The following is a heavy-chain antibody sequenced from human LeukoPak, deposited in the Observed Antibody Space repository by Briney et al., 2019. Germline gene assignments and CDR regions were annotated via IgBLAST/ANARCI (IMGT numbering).Heavy chain of an antibody. J-gene: IGHJ4*02. CDR2: INGDGSST. V-gene: IGHV3-74*01. D-gene: IGHD3-16*01. Sequence: GGSLRLSCAASGFTFSSSYIHWVRQGPGKGLVSVSHINGDGSSTFYADSVKGRFTISRDNAKNTLYLQMNSLRAEDTAVYYCARLGVGGGSMDHWGQGTLVTFSS. CDR3: ARLGVGGGSMDH. CDR1: GFTFSSSY.